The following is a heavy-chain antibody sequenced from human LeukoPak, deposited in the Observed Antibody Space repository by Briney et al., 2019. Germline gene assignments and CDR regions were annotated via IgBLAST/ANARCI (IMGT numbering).Heavy chain of an antibody. CDR1: GFTIIGYA. CDR2: ISHDANE. CDR3: TRTGLGYRLGNGLDA. D-gene: IGHD5-18*01. V-gene: IGHV3-30*04. Sequence: GGSLTLSCAASGFTIIGYAMYWVRQAPGKGLEFVASISHDANERYREYVKCRFPLSRDTSKNTVYLQMNTLRAEDSALYYCTRTGLGYRLGNGLDAWGQGTQVTVSS. J-gene: IGHJ5*02.